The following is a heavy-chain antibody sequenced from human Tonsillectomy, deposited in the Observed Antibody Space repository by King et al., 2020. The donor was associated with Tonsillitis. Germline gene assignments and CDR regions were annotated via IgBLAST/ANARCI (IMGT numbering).Heavy chain of an antibody. J-gene: IGHJ5*02. CDR2: INSGGAYI. Sequence: VQLVESGGGLVKPGGSLRLSCVGSASTFRTYSMSWVRQAPGKGMQWVSSINSGGAYIYYADSVKGRFTISRDNAKNSLYLEMNSLRAEDTAVYYCAGGSTLTPPDWFDPWGQGALFSVSS. D-gene: IGHD4-17*01. CDR1: ASTFRTYS. V-gene: IGHV3-21*01. CDR3: AGGSTLTPPDWFDP.